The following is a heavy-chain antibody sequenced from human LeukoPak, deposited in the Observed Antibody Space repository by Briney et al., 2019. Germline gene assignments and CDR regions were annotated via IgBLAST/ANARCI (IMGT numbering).Heavy chain of an antibody. J-gene: IGHJ4*02. CDR3: AKYYYDSTIDY. CDR1: GFTFSDYA. CDR2: ISYDGTNK. D-gene: IGHD3-22*01. V-gene: IGHV3-30-3*01. Sequence: PGGSLRLSCAASGFTFSDYAMHWVRQAPGKGLEWVALISYDGTNKYYADSVKGRFTISRDNSRNTLYLQMNSLRAEDTAVYYCAKYYYDSTIDYWGQGTLVTVSS.